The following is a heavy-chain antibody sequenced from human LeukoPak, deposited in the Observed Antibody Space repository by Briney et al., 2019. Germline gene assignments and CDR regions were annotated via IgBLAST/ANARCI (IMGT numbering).Heavy chain of an antibody. D-gene: IGHD4-17*01. V-gene: IGHV3-53*01. CDR2: IYSGGST. CDR3: ARETDDSGSDY. Sequence: GGSLRLACAASGFIFSNYAMSWVRQAPGKGLEWVSVIYSGGSTYYADSVKGRFPISRDNSKNTLYLQMNSLRAEDTAVYYCARETDDSGSDYWGQGTLVTVSS. CDR1: GFIFSNYA. J-gene: IGHJ4*02.